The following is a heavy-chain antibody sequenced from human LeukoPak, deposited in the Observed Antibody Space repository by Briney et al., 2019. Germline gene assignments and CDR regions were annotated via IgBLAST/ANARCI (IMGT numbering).Heavy chain of an antibody. D-gene: IGHD1-26*01. J-gene: IGHJ4*02. CDR3: ARDSDSGSYL. CDR1: GYTFTSYG. CDR2: ISAYNGNT. Sequence: ASVKVSCKASGYTFTSYGISWVRQAPGQGLEWMGWISAYNGNTNYAQKFQGRVTITADESTSTAYMELSSLRSEDTAVYYCARDSDSGSYLWGQGTLVTVSS. V-gene: IGHV1-18*01.